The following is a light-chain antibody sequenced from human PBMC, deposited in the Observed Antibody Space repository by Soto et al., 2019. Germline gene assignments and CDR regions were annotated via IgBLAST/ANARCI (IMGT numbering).Light chain of an antibody. CDR1: QSINTY. CDR2: AAS. V-gene: IGKV1-39*01. Sequence: IQMTQSPSSLSASVGDRVTITCRASQSINTYLNWYQQIPGKSPKLLIYAASSLHSGVPLRFSGSGSATDFTLTINSLKPEDFATYYCQQSYSTLLISFGQGTRLEIK. J-gene: IGKJ5*01. CDR3: QQSYSTLLIS.